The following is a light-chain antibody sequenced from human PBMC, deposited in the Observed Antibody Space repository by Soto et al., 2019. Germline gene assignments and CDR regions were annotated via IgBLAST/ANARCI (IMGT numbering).Light chain of an antibody. Sequence: QAVVTQPPSASGTPGQRVTISCSGGSSNIGSNTVNWYQQLPGTAPKLLIYSNNQRPSGVPDRFSGSKSGTSASLAISGLQSEDEADYYCAPWDDSLNGVVFGGGTKLTVL. V-gene: IGLV1-44*01. CDR1: SSNIGSNT. CDR3: APWDDSLNGVV. J-gene: IGLJ2*01. CDR2: SNN.